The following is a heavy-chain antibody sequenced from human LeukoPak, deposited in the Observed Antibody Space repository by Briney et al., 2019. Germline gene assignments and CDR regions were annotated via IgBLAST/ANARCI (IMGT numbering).Heavy chain of an antibody. CDR3: AKDRRTTVTSPTDY. CDR2: ISGSGGST. V-gene: IGHV3-23*01. Sequence: GGSLRLSCAASGFTFSSYAMSWVRQAPGRGLEWVSAISGSGGSTYYADSVKGRFTISRDNSKNTLYLQMNSLRAEDTAVYYCAKDRRTTVTSPTDYWGQGTLVTVSS. D-gene: IGHD4-17*01. CDR1: GFTFSSYA. J-gene: IGHJ4*02.